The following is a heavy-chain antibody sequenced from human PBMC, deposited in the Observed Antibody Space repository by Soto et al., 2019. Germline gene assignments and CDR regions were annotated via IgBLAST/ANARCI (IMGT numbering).Heavy chain of an antibody. CDR3: ARVAVEWYTSSYGMDV. Sequence: GGSLRLSCAASGFTFSSYWMHWVRQAPGKGLVWVSRINSDGSSTSYADSVKGRFTISRDNAKNTLYLQMNSLRAEDTAVYYCARVAVEWYTSSYGMDVWGQGTTVTVSS. V-gene: IGHV3-74*01. D-gene: IGHD3-3*01. J-gene: IGHJ6*02. CDR2: INSDGSST. CDR1: GFTFSSYW.